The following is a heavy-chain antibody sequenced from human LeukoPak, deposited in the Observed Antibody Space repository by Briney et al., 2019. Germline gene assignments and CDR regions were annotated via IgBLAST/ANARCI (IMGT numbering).Heavy chain of an antibody. V-gene: IGHV3-53*01. Sequence: GGSLRLSCAAPGFTVSSNYMSWVRQAPGKGLEWVSVIYSGGSTYYADSVKGRFTISRDNSKNTLYLQMDSLRAEDTAVYYCAKVTTSDFDYWGQGTLVTVSS. CDR2: IYSGGST. J-gene: IGHJ4*02. D-gene: IGHD4-17*01. CDR1: GFTVSSNY. CDR3: AKVTTSDFDY.